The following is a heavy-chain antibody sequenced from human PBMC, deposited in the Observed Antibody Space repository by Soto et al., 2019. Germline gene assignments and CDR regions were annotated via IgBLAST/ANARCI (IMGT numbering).Heavy chain of an antibody. D-gene: IGHD6-13*01. J-gene: IGHJ4*02. CDR1: GFTFSFYE. CDR2: ITSSGSTI. Sequence: SLRLSCAASGFTFSFYEVNWVRQAPGKGLEWVSYITSSGSTIYYADSVKGRFTISRDNAKNSLYLQMNSLRAEDTAVYYCARGPHSSTMGADDFWGQGTLVTVSS. CDR3: ARGPHSSTMGADDF. V-gene: IGHV3-48*03.